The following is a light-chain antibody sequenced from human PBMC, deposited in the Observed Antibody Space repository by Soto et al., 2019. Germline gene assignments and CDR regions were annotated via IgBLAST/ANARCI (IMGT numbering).Light chain of an antibody. CDR3: QQYYSTLTWT. CDR1: QSVLYSSNNKNY. Sequence: DIVLTQSPDSLAVSLGERATINCKSSQSVLYSSNNKNYLAWYQHKPGQPPKLLIYWASTRESGVPDRFSGSGSGTDFPLTISSLQAEDVAVYYCQQYYSTLTWTFGQGTKVEIK. J-gene: IGKJ1*01. CDR2: WAS. V-gene: IGKV4-1*01.